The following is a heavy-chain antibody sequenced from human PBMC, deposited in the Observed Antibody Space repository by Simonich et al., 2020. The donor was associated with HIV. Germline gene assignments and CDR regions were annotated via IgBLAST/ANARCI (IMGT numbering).Heavy chain of an antibody. Sequence: QVQLVESGGGVVQPGRSLRLSCAASGFTFSSYAMHWVRQAPGKGHEWVAVITYDGSNKYYADSVKGRFTISRDNSKNTLYLQMNSLRAEDTAVYYCASGGSISSVWADDYWGQGTLVTVSS. D-gene: IGHD3-16*01. J-gene: IGHJ4*02. CDR1: GFTFSSYA. CDR3: ASGGSISSVWADDY. CDR2: ITYDGSNK. V-gene: IGHV3-30*07.